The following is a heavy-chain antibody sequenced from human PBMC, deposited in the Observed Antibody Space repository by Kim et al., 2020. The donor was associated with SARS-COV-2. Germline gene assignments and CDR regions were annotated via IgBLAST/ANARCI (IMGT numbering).Heavy chain of an antibody. J-gene: IGHJ3*02. Sequence: SETLSLTCAVYGGSFSGYYWSWIRQPPGKGLEWIGEINHSGSTNYNPSLKSRVTISVDTSKNQFSLTQSPVTAADTAVYYCARGGYDFWSGSVRAFDIWGQGTMVTVSS. CDR1: GGSFSGYY. V-gene: IGHV4-34*01. CDR2: INHSGST. CDR3: ARGGYDFWSGSVRAFDI. D-gene: IGHD3-3*01.